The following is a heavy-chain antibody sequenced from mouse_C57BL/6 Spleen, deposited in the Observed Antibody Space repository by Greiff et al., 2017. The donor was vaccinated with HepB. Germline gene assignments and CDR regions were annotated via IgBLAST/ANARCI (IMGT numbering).Heavy chain of an antibody. CDR2: INPNNGGT. D-gene: IGHD1-1*01. V-gene: IGHV1-18*01. CDR3: ARDYGSSSYYFDY. J-gene: IGHJ2*01. Sequence: VQLQQSGPELVKPGASVKIPCKASGYTFTDYNMDWVKQSHGKSLEWIGDINPNNGGTIYNQKFKGKATLTVDKSSSTAYMELRSLTSEDTAVYYCARDYGSSSYYFDYWGQGTTLTVSS. CDR1: GYTFTDYN.